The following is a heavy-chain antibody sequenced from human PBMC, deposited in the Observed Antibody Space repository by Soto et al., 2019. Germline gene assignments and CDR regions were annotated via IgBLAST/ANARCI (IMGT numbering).Heavy chain of an antibody. CDR1: VFTFTNYA. V-gene: IGHV3-23*01. CDR2: ISGSGSNT. Sequence: GWSLRLSCASSVFTFTNYAMRWVRQAPGKGLEWVSGISGSGSNTHYADSVKGRFTISRDNSKNTLYLQMNSLRAEDTAVYYCAKGSPPGFLENIDYWGQGTLVTVSS. D-gene: IGHD3-10*01. J-gene: IGHJ4*02. CDR3: AKGSPPGFLENIDY.